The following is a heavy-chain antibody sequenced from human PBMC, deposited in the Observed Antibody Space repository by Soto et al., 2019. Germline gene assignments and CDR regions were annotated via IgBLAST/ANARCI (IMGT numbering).Heavy chain of an antibody. CDR1: GFTFSSYA. V-gene: IGHV3-30-3*01. J-gene: IGHJ6*02. D-gene: IGHD2-2*01. CDR2: ISYDGSNK. CDR3: ARDGYWGCSSTSCLDLFYYYYGMDV. Sequence: GGSLRLSCAASGFTFSSYAMHWVRQAPGKGLEWVAVISYDGSNKYYADSVKGRFTISRDNSKNTLYLQMNSLRAEDTAVYYCARDGYWGCSSTSCLDLFYYYYGMDVWGQGTTVTVSS.